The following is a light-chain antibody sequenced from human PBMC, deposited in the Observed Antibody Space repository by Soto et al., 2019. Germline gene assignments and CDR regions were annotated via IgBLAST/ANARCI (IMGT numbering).Light chain of an antibody. Sequence: EIVLTQSPCTLSLSPGERATISCGASQSVSFNYLVWYQQKGGQAPTLLIYDASRRATDAPSRFSGSGSGTDFTLTISRLEPEDLALYVFQQYGISPYTFGQGTNLEIK. CDR2: DAS. J-gene: IGKJ2*01. CDR1: QSVSFNY. V-gene: IGKV3D-20*01. CDR3: QQYGISPYT.